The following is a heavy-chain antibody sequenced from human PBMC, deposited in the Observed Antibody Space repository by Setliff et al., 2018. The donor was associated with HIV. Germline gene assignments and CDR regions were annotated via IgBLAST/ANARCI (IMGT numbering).Heavy chain of an antibody. CDR2: IGTIADT. Sequence: GGSLRLSCAASGFLFSAFDMHWVRQPTGKGLEWVSAIGTIADTFYPDSVKGRFTISRENGKNSLYLQMNSLRVGDTAVYYCVRQTGGWHAGYGGFDIWGQGTMVTVSS. D-gene: IGHD4-17*01. CDR3: VRQTGGWHAGYGGFDI. CDR1: GFLFSAFD. V-gene: IGHV3-13*01. J-gene: IGHJ3*02.